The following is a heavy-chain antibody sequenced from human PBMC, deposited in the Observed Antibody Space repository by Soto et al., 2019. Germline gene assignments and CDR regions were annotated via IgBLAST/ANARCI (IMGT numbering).Heavy chain of an antibody. CDR2: ISGSGGST. CDR3: AKDLYSSSWYESGYFDY. Sequence: EVQLLESGGGLVQPGGSLRLSCAASGFTFSSYAMSWVRQAPGKGLEWVSAISGSGGSTYYADSVKGRFTISRDNSKNTLYLQMNSLRAEDTAVYYCAKDLYSSSWYESGYFDYWGQGTLVTVSS. CDR1: GFTFSSYA. V-gene: IGHV3-23*01. J-gene: IGHJ4*02. D-gene: IGHD6-13*01.